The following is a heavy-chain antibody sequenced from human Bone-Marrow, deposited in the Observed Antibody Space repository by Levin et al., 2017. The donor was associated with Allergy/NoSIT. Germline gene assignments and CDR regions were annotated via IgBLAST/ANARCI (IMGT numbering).Heavy chain of an antibody. CDR3: AGYDTSAYHSPFDY. D-gene: IGHD3-22*01. V-gene: IGHV3-23*01. Sequence: ASVKVSCAASGFIFSNYAMNWVRQAPGKGLEWVSQISGSGGNTHYADSVKGRFTFSRDNSKNTLYLQMNSQRAEDTAVYYCAGYDTSAYHSPFDYWGQGTLVTVSS. J-gene: IGHJ4*02. CDR2: ISGSGGNT. CDR1: GFIFSNYA.